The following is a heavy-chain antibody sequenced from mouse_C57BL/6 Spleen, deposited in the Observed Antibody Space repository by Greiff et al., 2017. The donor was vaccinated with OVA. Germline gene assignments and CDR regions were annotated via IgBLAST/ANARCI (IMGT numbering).Heavy chain of an antibody. D-gene: IGHD2-4*01. CDR2: IYPGSGST. J-gene: IGHJ3*01. Sequence: QVQLQQPGAELVKPGASVKMSCKASGYTFTSYWITWVKQRPGQGLEWIGDIYPGSGSTNYNEKFKSKATLTVDTSSSTAYIQLSSLTSEDSAVYDCARWEGLPFSLADWGKGTLVTVSA. CDR3: ARWEGLPFSLAD. V-gene: IGHV1-55*01. CDR1: GYTFTSYW.